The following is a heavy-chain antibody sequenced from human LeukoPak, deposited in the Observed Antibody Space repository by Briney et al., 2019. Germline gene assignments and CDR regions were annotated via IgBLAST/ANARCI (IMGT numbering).Heavy chain of an antibody. CDR1: GYTFTSYG. V-gene: IGHV1-18*01. D-gene: IGHD1-26*01. J-gene: IGHJ4*02. CDR3: ARYDVGATLGIDY. CDR2: ISPYNDNT. Sequence: GASVKVSCKASGYTFTSYGINWVRQAPGQGLEWMGWISPYNDNTNYAQKFQGRVTMTRDMSTSTVYMELSSLRSEDTAVYYCARYDVGATLGIDYWGQGTLVTVSS.